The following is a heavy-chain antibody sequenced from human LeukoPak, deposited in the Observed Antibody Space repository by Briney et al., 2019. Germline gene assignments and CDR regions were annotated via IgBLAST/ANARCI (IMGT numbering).Heavy chain of an antibody. CDR1: GGSISSYY. Sequence: SETLSLTCTVSGGSISSYYWSWIRQPAGKGLEWIGRIHTSGSTNYNPSLKSRVTMSVDTSKNQFSLKLSSVTAADTAVYYCARDLAAAGHFDYWGQGTLVTVSS. V-gene: IGHV4-4*07. J-gene: IGHJ4*02. CDR3: ARDLAAAGHFDY. CDR2: IHTSGST. D-gene: IGHD6-13*01.